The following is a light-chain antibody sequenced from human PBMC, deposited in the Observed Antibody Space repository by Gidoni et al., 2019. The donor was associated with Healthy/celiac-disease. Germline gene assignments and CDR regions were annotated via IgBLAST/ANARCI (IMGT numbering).Light chain of an antibody. CDR2: DAS. CDR1: QSVSSY. J-gene: IGKJ2*01. V-gene: IGKV3-11*01. CDR3: RQRSNWRIA. Sequence: PATLSLSPGERATLSCRASQSVSSYFSWCHQQPGQPPRRLIYDASNRATSIPPRFSSSGSWTNFSLTISSLVPEDFAVDYCRQRSNWRIAFGQGTKLEIK.